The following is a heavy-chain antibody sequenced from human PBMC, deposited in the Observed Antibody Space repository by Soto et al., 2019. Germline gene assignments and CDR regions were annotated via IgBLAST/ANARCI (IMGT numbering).Heavy chain of an antibody. CDR3: AKDRGGYSYGYSDYYFDY. CDR2: IWYDGSNK. D-gene: IGHD5-18*01. J-gene: IGHJ4*02. V-gene: IGHV3-33*06. Sequence: RRLSCAASGFTFSNYGMHWVRQAPGKGLEWVALIWYDGSNKYYADSVKGRFTISRDTSKNTLYLQMNSLRAEDTAVYYCAKDRGGYSYGYSDYYFDYWGQGTLVTVSS. CDR1: GFTFSNYG.